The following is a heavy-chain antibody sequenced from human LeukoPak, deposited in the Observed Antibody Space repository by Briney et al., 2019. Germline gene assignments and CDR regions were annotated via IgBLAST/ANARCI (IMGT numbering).Heavy chain of an antibody. V-gene: IGHV3-15*01. J-gene: IGHJ4*02. Sequence: GGSLRLSCAASGLTFSNAWMSWVRQAPGKGQEWVGRIKSKTDGGTTDYAAPVKGRFTISRDDSKNTLYLQMNSLKTEDTAVYYCTTVMVYYDSSGSERYFDYWGQETLVTVAS. CDR2: IKSKTDGGTT. D-gene: IGHD3-22*01. CDR3: TTVMVYYDSSGSERYFDY. CDR1: GLTFSNAW.